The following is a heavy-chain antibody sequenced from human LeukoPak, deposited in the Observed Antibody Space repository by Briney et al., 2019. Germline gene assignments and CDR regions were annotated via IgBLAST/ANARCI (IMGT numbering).Heavy chain of an antibody. CDR2: IYYDGSDK. CDR1: GFTFSTYD. D-gene: IGHD3-16*01. J-gene: IGHJ4*02. Sequence: GGSLRLSCAASGFTFSTYDMHWVRQAPGKGLEWVAIIYYDGSDKYYADSVKGRFTISGDSSKNTLYLHMDSLRAEDTAVYYCARDLQRGYFDYWGQGTLVTVSS. CDR3: ARDLQRGYFDY. V-gene: IGHV3-33*01.